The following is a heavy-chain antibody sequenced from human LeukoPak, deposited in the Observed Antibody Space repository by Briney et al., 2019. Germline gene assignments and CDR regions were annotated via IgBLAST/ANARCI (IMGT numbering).Heavy chain of an antibody. V-gene: IGHV1-24*01. J-gene: IGHJ4*02. D-gene: IGHD3-10*01. CDR3: AMYYYGSGSYYR. Sequence: EASVKVSCKVSGYTLTELSMHWVRQAPGKGLEWMGGFDPEDGETIYAQKFQGRVTMTEDTSTDTAYMELSSLRSEDTAVYYCAMYYYGSGSYYRWGQGTLVTVSS. CDR1: GYTLTELS. CDR2: FDPEDGET.